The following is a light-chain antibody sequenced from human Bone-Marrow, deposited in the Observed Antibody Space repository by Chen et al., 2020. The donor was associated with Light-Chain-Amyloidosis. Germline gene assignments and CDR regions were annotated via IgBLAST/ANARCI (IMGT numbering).Light chain of an antibody. V-gene: IGKV3-20*01. Sequence: EIVLTQSPGTLSLSPGERATLSCRASQTVTSKLLACDQPKPGQPPRFLIYGASSRATVIPDRFSCSGSVTDLALTITRLETEDFGVSYCQQYASSPPAFGGGTNVGIK. CDR2: GAS. CDR3: QQYASSPPA. CDR1: QTVTSKL. J-gene: IGKJ4*01.